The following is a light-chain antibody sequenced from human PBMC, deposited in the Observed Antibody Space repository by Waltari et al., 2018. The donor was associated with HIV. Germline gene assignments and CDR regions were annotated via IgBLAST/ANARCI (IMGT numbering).Light chain of an antibody. CDR3: QQYDIWPPNT. V-gene: IGKV3-15*01. J-gene: IGKJ2*01. CDR1: ESVITN. Sequence: EIVMPQSPDTLSVSPGERAPLPCRASESVITNLAWYQQKPGQAPRLLIYGASTRATGIPARFSGSGSGTEFTLTISSLQSEDSAIYFCQQYDIWPPNTFGQGTKLEIK. CDR2: GAS.